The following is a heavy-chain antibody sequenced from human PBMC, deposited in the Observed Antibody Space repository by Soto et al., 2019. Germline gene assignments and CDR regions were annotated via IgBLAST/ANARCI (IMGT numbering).Heavy chain of an antibody. CDR2: IYYSGST. V-gene: IGHV4-30-4*01. Sequence: SETLSLTCTVSGGSISSGDYYWSWISQPPGKGLEWIGYIYYSGSTYYNPSLKSRVTISVDTSKNQFSLKLSSVTAADTAVYYCARTPAATSIAAAGTFDYWGQGTLVTVSS. D-gene: IGHD6-13*01. J-gene: IGHJ4*02. CDR1: GGSISSGDYY. CDR3: ARTPAATSIAAAGTFDY.